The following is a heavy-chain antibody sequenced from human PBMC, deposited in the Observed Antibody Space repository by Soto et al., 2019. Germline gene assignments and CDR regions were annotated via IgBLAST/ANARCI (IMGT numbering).Heavy chain of an antibody. D-gene: IGHD1-26*01. CDR3: ARDSELAHYYYGMDV. Sequence: GGSLRLSCAASGFTFSNYEMHWVRQAPGKGLEYVSGISNNGAHTDYAKSVKGRFTISRDNSENTLYLQMNSLRAEDTAVYYCARDSELAHYYYGMDVWGQGTTVTVSS. J-gene: IGHJ6*02. V-gene: IGHV3-64*01. CDR2: ISNNGAHT. CDR1: GFTFSNYE.